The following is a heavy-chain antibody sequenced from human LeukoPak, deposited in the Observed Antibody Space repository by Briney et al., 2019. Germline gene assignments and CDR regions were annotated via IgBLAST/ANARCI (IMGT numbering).Heavy chain of an antibody. D-gene: IGHD6-19*01. CDR3: ASIGIAVAGYHSFDY. CDR2: IYYSGST. Sequence: PSETLSLTCTVSGGSISSSSYYWGWIRQPPGKGLEWIGSIYYSGSTYYNPSLKSRVTISVDTSKNQFSLKLSSVTAADTAVYYCASIGIAVAGYHSFDYWGQGTLVTVSS. V-gene: IGHV4-39*01. J-gene: IGHJ4*02. CDR1: GGSISSSSYY.